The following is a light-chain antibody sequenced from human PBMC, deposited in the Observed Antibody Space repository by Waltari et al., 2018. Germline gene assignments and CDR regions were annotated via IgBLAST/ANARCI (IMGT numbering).Light chain of an antibody. V-gene: IGKV3-11*01. CDR3: QQRVNWPSLT. CDR1: QNIYTY. J-gene: IGKJ4*01. Sequence: EIVLTQSPATLSLSAGERATLSCRASQNIYTYLAWYQQKPGQAPRLLIHDASIRATGTPARFSGSGSGTDFTLTISSLEPEDVAVYYCQQRVNWPSLTFGGGTRVEIK. CDR2: DAS.